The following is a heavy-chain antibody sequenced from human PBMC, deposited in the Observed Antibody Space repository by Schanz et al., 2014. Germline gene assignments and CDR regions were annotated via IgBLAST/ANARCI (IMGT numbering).Heavy chain of an antibody. V-gene: IGHV3-48*01. Sequence: EVQLVESGGGLIQPGGSLRLSCAASGFTFSSYSMNWVRQAPGKGLEWVSYISSASSTINYADSVKGRFTISSDNSKSTLYLQMSSLRAEDTAVYYCAKSQGSSFDSWGQGTLVTVSS. CDR2: ISSASSTI. D-gene: IGHD6-13*01. CDR3: AKSQGSSFDS. CDR1: GFTFSSYS. J-gene: IGHJ4*02.